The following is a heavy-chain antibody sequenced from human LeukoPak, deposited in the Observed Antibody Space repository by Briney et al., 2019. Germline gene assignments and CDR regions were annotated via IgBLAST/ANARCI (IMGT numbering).Heavy chain of an antibody. CDR1: GFTFSSYG. D-gene: IGHD3-22*01. J-gene: IGHJ4*02. CDR3: ARDPTYYDSSGYYYGGLFDY. V-gene: IGHV3-33*01. CDR2: IWYDGSNK. Sequence: PGGSLRLSCAASGFTFSSYGMHWVRQAPGKGLEWVAVIWYDGSNKYYADSVKGRFTISGDNSKNTLYLQMNSLRAEDTAVYYCARDPTYYDSSGYYYGGLFDYWGQGTLVTVSS.